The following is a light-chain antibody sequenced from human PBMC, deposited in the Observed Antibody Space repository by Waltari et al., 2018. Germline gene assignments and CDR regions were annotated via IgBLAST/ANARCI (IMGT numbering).Light chain of an antibody. CDR2: RNN. CDR1: RPNIGNNY. Sequence: QSVLTQPPSASGTPGQRVTISCSGSRPNIGNNYVYWYQQPPGTAPKLPSYRNNQRPSGVPGRSSGSKSGTSASLAISGLRSEDEADYYCAAWDDSLSGRVFGGGTKVTVL. J-gene: IGLJ3*02. V-gene: IGLV1-47*01. CDR3: AAWDDSLSGRV.